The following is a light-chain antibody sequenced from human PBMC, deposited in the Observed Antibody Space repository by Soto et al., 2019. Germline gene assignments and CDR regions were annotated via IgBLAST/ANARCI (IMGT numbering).Light chain of an antibody. CDR2: DVI. CDR1: SSDVGGYNY. Sequence: QSVLTQPASVSGSPGQSITISCTGTSSDVGGYNYVSWYQQHPGKAPKLMIYDVINRPSGVSNRFSGSKSGNSASLTISGLQAGDEADYYCNSYTSSRTYVVFGGGTKLTVL. V-gene: IGLV2-14*03. J-gene: IGLJ2*01. CDR3: NSYTSSRTYVV.